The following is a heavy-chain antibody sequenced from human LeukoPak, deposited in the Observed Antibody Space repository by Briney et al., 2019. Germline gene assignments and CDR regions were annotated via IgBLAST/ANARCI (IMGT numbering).Heavy chain of an antibody. J-gene: IGHJ4*02. V-gene: IGHV4-39*07. CDR3: ARASYSYDINGWVPFDY. CDR1: GGSISSSSYY. CDR2: IYYSGST. D-gene: IGHD3-22*01. Sequence: SETLSLTCTVSGGSISSSSYYWGWIRQPPGKGLEWIGSIYYSGSTYYNPSLKSRVTISVDTSKNQFSLKLSPVTAADTAVYYCARASYSYDINGWVPFDYWGKGTLVTVSS.